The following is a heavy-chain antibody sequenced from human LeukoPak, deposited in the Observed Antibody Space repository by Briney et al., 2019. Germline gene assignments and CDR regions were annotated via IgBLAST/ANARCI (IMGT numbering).Heavy chain of an antibody. CDR3: ARDCPVWPPRDSSGYLDAFDI. D-gene: IGHD3-22*01. Sequence: ASVKVSYKASGYTFTSYGISWVRQAPGQGLEWMGWISAYNSNANYAQKLQGKVTMTTDTSTSTAYVELRSLRSDDTAVYSCARDCPVWPPRDSSGYLDAFDIWGQGTMVTVSS. V-gene: IGHV1-18*01. J-gene: IGHJ3*02. CDR2: ISAYNSNA. CDR1: GYTFTSYG.